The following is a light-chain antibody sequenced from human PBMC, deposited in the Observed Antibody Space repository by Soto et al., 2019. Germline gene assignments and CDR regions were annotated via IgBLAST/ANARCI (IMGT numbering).Light chain of an antibody. Sequence: QSALTQPHSVSGSPGESVTISCTGTSSDVGAYNFVSWYQQHPGKAPRLLIYAVRKRPAVDPDRFSGSKSGNTASLTISGLQVEDEADYYCCSYAGSSTFDVFGTGTKVTVL. CDR1: SSDVGAYNF. CDR3: CSYAGSSTFDV. V-gene: IGLV2-11*01. J-gene: IGLJ1*01. CDR2: AVR.